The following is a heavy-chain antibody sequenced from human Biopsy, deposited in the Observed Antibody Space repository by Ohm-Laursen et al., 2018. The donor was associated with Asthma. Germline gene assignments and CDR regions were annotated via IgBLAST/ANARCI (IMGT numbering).Heavy chain of an antibody. V-gene: IGHV1-18*01. J-gene: IGHJ6*02. CDR3: ARAVDYSYYYGIDV. CDR2: TSVYNGNT. D-gene: IGHD4-23*01. Sequence: SVKVSCKTSGYTFNSAGITWVRQAPGQGLEWMGWTSVYNGNTKVAQKLQDRVTMITDTSTSTAYMELRSLRSDDTAVYFCARAVDYSYYYGIDVWGQGTTVTVS. CDR1: GYTFNSAG.